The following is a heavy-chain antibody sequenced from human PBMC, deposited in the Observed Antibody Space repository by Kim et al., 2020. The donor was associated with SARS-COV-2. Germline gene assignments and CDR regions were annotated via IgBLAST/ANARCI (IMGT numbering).Heavy chain of an antibody. V-gene: IGHV4-34*01. J-gene: IGHJ6*03. Sequence: SETLSLTCAVYGGSFSGYYWSWIRQPPGKVLEWIGEINHSGSTNYNPSLKSRVTISVDTSKNQFSLKLSSVTAADTAVYYCARGSAVYYYMDVWGKGTTVTVSS. D-gene: IGHD6-19*01. CDR3: ARGSAVYYYMDV. CDR2: INHSGST. CDR1: GGSFSGYY.